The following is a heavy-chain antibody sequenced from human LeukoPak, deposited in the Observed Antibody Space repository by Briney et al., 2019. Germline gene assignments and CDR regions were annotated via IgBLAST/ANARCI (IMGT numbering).Heavy chain of an antibody. CDR2: MSPKSGKT. CDR3: ARTPPRGLIDY. Sequence: ASVKVSCKASGYTFTSYDINWVRQASGQGLEWMGWMSPKSGKTGYAQKFQGRVTITRDTSISTAYMELSSLTSEDTAVYYCARTPPRGLIDYWGQGTLVTVSS. CDR1: GYTFTSYD. V-gene: IGHV1-8*02. J-gene: IGHJ4*02. D-gene: IGHD3-16*01.